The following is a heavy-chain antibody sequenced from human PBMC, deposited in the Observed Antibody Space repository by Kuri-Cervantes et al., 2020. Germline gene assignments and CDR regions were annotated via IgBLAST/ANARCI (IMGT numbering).Heavy chain of an antibody. V-gene: IGHV3-30*18. J-gene: IGHJ4*02. Sequence: GESLKISCAASGFTFSSYGMHWVRQAPGKGLEWVAVISYDGSNKYYADSVKGRFTISRDNSKNTLYLQMNSLRAEDTAVYYCAKGGGIVVAKYYFDYWGQGTLVTVSS. CDR1: GFTFSSYG. D-gene: IGHD3-22*01. CDR3: AKGGGIVVAKYYFDY. CDR2: ISYDGSNK.